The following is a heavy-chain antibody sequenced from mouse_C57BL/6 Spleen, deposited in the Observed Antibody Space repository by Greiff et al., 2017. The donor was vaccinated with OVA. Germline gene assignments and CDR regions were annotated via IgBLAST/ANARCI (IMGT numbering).Heavy chain of an antibody. V-gene: IGHV5-17*01. Sequence: EVQLQESGGGLVKPGGSLKLSCAASGFTFSDYGMHWVRQAPEKGLEWVAYISSGSSTIYYADTVKGRFTISRDNAKHTLFLQMTSLRSEDTAMYYCARREGYYDYGFDYWGQGTTLTVSS. J-gene: IGHJ2*01. D-gene: IGHD2-4*01. CDR2: ISSGSSTI. CDR3: ARREGYYDYGFDY. CDR1: GFTFSDYG.